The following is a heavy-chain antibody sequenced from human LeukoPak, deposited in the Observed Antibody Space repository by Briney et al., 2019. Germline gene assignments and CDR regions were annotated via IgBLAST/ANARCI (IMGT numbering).Heavy chain of an antibody. Sequence: SETLSLTCTVSGGSITRTNYYWGWTRQYPGKGLEWIGSIYYSGTTYHNPSLKTRVTISVETSKNQFSVKLSSVTAADTAVYYCARYAVEYSGTYFDSWGQGSLVTVSS. CDR1: GGSITRTNYY. D-gene: IGHD1-26*01. CDR2: IYYSGTT. J-gene: IGHJ4*02. CDR3: ARYAVEYSGTYFDS. V-gene: IGHV4-39*01.